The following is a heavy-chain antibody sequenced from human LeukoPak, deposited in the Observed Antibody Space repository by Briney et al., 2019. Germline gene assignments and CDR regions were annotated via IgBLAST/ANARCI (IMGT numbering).Heavy chain of an antibody. D-gene: IGHD2-2*01. CDR1: GVSISSSSYY. CDR2: INYSGNT. CDR3: ARIDTVVLPSTMFDY. J-gene: IGHJ4*02. Sequence: SETLSLTCTVSGVSISSSSYYWGWIRQPPGKGLEWIGSINYSGNTYYNPSPKSRVTISVDTSRNQFSLKLSSVTAADTALYYCARIDTVVLPSTMFDYWGQGTLVTVSS. V-gene: IGHV4-39*01.